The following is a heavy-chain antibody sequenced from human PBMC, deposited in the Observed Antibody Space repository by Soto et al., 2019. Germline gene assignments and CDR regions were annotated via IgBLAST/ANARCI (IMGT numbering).Heavy chain of an antibody. J-gene: IGHJ6*02. CDR3: VREGYDILTGAPYYYYGMDV. CDR1: GYTFTSYG. Sequence: ASVKVSCKASGYTFTSYGISWVRQAPGQGLEWMGWISAYNGNTNYAQKLQGRVTMTTDTSTSTAYMELRSLRSDDTAVYYCVREGYDILTGAPYYYYGMDVWGQGTTVTVSS. D-gene: IGHD3-9*01. CDR2: ISAYNGNT. V-gene: IGHV1-18*01.